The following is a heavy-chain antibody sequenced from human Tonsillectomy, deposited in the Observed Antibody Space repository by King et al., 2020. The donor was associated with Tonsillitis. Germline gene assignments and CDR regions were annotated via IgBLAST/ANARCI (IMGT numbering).Heavy chain of an antibody. J-gene: IGHJ5*02. CDR3: ARHPIWWSDRRSVCFDP. D-gene: IGHD2-8*02. Sequence: VQLQESGPGLVKPAETLSLSCSVSGDSIRTDNYLWGWIRQPRGQGREWIGSILHSGSNYYNPSLRSRVTISVDTSKKRFDLKVRCVTDADTAVYYCARHPIWWSDRRSVCFDPWGQGTLVTVSS. CDR2: ILHSGSN. V-gene: IGHV4-39*07. CDR1: GDSIRTDNYL.